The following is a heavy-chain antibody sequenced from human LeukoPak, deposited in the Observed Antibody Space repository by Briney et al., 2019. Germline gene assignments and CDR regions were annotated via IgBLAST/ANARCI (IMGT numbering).Heavy chain of an antibody. CDR2: IGTAGDT. J-gene: IGHJ6*02. CDR3: ARGTSPTDFWSGRTYGVDV. D-gene: IGHD3-3*01. V-gene: IGHV3-13*01. CDR1: GFTFSSYD. Sequence: GGSLRLSCAASGFTFSSYDMHWVRQATGKGLEWVSAIGTAGDTYYPGSVKGRFTISRENAKNSLYLQMNSLRAGDTAVYYCARGTSPTDFWSGRTYGVDVWGQGTTVTVSS.